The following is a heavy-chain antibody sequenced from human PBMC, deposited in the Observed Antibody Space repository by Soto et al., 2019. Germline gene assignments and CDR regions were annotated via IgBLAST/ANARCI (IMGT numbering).Heavy chain of an antibody. D-gene: IGHD2-2*01. J-gene: IGHJ6*03. V-gene: IGHV3-48*02. Sequence: GGSLRLSCAASGFSFSTYAMNWVRQAPGKGLEWVAYISSSGMTIYYADSVKGRFTISRDNAENSLYLQMHSLRDEDTAIYFCARMHQLPNNGHYYFYPDVWGKGTRVTSS. CDR1: GFSFSTYA. CDR2: ISSSGMTI. CDR3: ARMHQLPNNGHYYFYPDV.